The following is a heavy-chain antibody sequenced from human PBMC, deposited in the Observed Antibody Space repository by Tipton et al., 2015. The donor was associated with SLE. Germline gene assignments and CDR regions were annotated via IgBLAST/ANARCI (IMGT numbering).Heavy chain of an antibody. V-gene: IGHV4-30-4*01. J-gene: IGHJ3*02. Sequence: TLSLTCTVSGGSISSGNYYWSWIRQPPGKGLEWIGYIYYSGSTNYNPSLKSRVTISVDTPKNQFSLQLNSVTPEDTAVYYCARVLWSSDAFDIWGQGTMVTVSS. D-gene: IGHD3-3*01. CDR3: ARVLWSSDAFDI. CDR2: IYYSGST. CDR1: GGSISSGNYY.